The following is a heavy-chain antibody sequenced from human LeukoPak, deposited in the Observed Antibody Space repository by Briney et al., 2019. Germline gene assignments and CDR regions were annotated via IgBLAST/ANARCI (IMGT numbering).Heavy chain of an antibody. CDR2: VRSETDGGTT. D-gene: IGHD2-2*01. J-gene: IGHJ5*02. CDR3: TTLSYAAAPT. V-gene: IGHV3-15*01. Sequence: GGSLRLSCAASGFTFSNAWMSWVRQAPGKGLEWASRVRSETDGGTTDYAAPVQGRFTISRDDSKNTLYLQMNSLETDDTAVYYCTTLSYAAAPTWGQGTLVTVSS. CDR1: GFTFSNAW.